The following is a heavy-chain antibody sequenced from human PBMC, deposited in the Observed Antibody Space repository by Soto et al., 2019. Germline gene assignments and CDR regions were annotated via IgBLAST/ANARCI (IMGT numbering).Heavy chain of an antibody. J-gene: IGHJ3*02. CDR3: ARDYKSDSSSVDI. Sequence: EVQLLESGGGLVQPGGSLRLSCAASGFTFRNYAMSWVRQAPGKGLAWVSSISGSGGDTYYADSVKGRFTISRDNSKNTLYLQMNSLRAEDTAVYHCARDYKSDSSSVDIWGQGTMITVSS. D-gene: IGHD3-22*01. CDR1: GFTFRNYA. CDR2: ISGSGGDT. V-gene: IGHV3-23*01.